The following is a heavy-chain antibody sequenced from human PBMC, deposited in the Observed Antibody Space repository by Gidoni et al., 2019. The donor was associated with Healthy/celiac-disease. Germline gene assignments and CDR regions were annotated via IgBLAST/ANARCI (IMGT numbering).Heavy chain of an antibody. D-gene: IGHD2-15*01. V-gene: IGHV3-13*01. CDR3: ARGNSRILDV. Sequence: EVQLVESGGGLVRPGGALRLSCAASGFTFSSYDMHWVRQATGKGLECVSAIGTAGDTYYPGSVKGRFTISRENAQNSFYLQMNSLRAGDTAVYYCARGNSRILDVWGKGTTVTVSS. J-gene: IGHJ6*04. CDR1: GFTFSSYD. CDR2: IGTAGDT.